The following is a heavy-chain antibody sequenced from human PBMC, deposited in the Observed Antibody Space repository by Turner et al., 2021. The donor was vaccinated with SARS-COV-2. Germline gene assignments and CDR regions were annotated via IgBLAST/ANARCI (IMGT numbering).Heavy chain of an antibody. CDR2: INPNSGGT. V-gene: IGHV1-2*02. J-gene: IGHJ5*02. Sequence: QLQLVQSGAEVKKPGASVQVSCKASGYTFSGYYMHWVRQAPGQGLEWMGWINPNSGGTNYAQKFQGRVTMTSDTSISTAYMELSRLRSDDTAVYYCARGPRGYDFWSGYPNWFDPWGQGTLVTVSS. D-gene: IGHD3-3*01. CDR3: ARGPRGYDFWSGYPNWFDP. CDR1: GYTFSGYY.